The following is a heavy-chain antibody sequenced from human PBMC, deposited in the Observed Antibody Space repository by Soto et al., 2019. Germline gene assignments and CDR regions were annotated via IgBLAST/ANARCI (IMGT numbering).Heavy chain of an antibody. Sequence: EVQLLESGGGLVQPGGSLRLSCAASGFTFSSYAMSWVRQAPGMGLEWVSAILGSGGGTYYADSVKGRFIISRDNSKNTLYLQMNSLRAEDTAVYYCAGAGFAWYGLDVWGQGTTVTVSS. V-gene: IGHV3-23*01. CDR3: AGAGFAWYGLDV. D-gene: IGHD6-19*01. CDR2: ILGSGGGT. J-gene: IGHJ6*02. CDR1: GFTFSSYA.